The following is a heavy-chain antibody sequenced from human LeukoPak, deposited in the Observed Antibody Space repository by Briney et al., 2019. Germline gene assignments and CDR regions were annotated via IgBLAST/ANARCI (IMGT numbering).Heavy chain of an antibody. V-gene: IGHV3-15*01. D-gene: IGHD2-2*01. CDR2: IKSKTDGGTT. Sequence: PGGSLRLSCAVSGFTFSNAWMSWVRQAPGKGLEWVGRIKSKTDGGTTDYVAPVKGRFTISRDDSKNTLYLQMNSLKTEDTAVYYCTTEGYQLLAFDYWGQGTLVTVSS. J-gene: IGHJ4*02. CDR3: TTEGYQLLAFDY. CDR1: GFTFSNAW.